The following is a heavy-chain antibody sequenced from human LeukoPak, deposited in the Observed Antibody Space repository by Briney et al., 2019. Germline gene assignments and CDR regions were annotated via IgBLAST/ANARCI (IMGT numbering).Heavy chain of an antibody. D-gene: IGHD2-2*01. CDR3: VRRHCSSTSCPNWFDP. CDR1: GGSFSGYY. CDR2: INHSGST. J-gene: IGHJ5*02. V-gene: IGHV4-34*01. Sequence: SETLSLTCAVYGGSFSGYYWSWIRQPPGKGLEWIGEINHSGSTNYNPSLKSRVTISVDTSKNQFSLKLSSVTAADTAVYYCVRRHCSSTSCPNWFDPWGQGTLVTFSS.